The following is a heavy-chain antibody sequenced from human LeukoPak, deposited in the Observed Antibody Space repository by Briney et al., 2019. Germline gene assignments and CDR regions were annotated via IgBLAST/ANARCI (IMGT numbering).Heavy chain of an antibody. CDR1: GGSISSYY. V-gene: IGHV4-59*01. CDR2: IYYSGST. D-gene: IGHD3-22*01. J-gene: IGHJ3*02. CDR3: ARAGYYDSSGYYVYAFDI. Sequence: SETLSLTCTVSGGSISSYYWSWIRQPPGKGLEWIGYIYYSGSTNYNPSLKSRVTISVDTSKNQFSLKLSSVTAADTAVYYCARAGYYDSSGYYVYAFDIWGQGAMVTVSS.